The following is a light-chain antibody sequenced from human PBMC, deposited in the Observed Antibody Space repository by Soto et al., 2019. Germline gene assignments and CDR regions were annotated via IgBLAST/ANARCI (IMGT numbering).Light chain of an antibody. J-gene: IGKJ5*01. Sequence: EIVLTQSPATLSLSPGDRATLSCRASRSVSTSLAWYQQKPGQAPRLLISDASNKATGIPARFSGTGSGTDFTLTISSLEPEDFAVYYCQQRSIWPPITFGQGTRLEIK. CDR2: DAS. V-gene: IGKV3-11*01. CDR1: RSVSTS. CDR3: QQRSIWPPIT.